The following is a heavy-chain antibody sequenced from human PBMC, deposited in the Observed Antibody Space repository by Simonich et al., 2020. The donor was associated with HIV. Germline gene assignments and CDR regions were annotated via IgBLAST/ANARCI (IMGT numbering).Heavy chain of an antibody. CDR2: INHSGST. Sequence: QVQLQQWGAGLLKPSETLSLTCAVYGGSSSVYYWSWLRQPPGKGLEWIGEINHSGSTNYNPSLKSRVTISVDTSKNQFSLKLSSVTAADTAVYYCARLTAGGLGEYFQHWGQGTLVTVSS. CDR1: GGSSSVYY. CDR3: ARLTAGGLGEYFQH. J-gene: IGHJ1*01. V-gene: IGHV4-34*01. D-gene: IGHD6-13*01.